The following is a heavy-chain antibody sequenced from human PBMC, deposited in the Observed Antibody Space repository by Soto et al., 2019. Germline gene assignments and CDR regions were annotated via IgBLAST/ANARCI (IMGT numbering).Heavy chain of an antibody. CDR3: ARDSKIDYYGSGSYYNYYGMDV. D-gene: IGHD3-10*01. J-gene: IGHJ6*02. CDR2: IYHSGST. CDR1: GGSISSSNW. V-gene: IGHV4-4*02. Sequence: SETLSLTCAVSGGSISSSNWWSWVRQPPGKGLEWIGEIYHSGSTNYNPSLKSRVTISVDKSKNQFSLKLSSVTAADTAVYYCARDSKIDYYGSGSYYNYYGMDVWGQGTTVTGSS.